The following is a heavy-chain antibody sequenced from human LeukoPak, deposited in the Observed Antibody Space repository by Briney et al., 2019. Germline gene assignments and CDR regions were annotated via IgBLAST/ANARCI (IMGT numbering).Heavy chain of an antibody. CDR1: GFTFSSYA. CDR2: ISGSGGST. J-gene: IGHJ4*02. Sequence: PGGSLRLPCAASGFTFSSYAMSWVRQAPGKGLEWVSAISGSGGSTYYADSVKGRFTISRDNSKNTLYLQMNGLRAEDTAVYYCAKGPNLGATLNYWGQGTLVTVSS. D-gene: IGHD1-26*01. CDR3: AKGPNLGATLNY. V-gene: IGHV3-23*01.